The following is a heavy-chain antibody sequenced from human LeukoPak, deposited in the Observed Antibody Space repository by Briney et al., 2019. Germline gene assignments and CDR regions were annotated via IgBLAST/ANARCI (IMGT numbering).Heavy chain of an antibody. V-gene: IGHV3-9*01. CDR1: GFTFDDYA. J-gene: IGHJ4*02. CDR3: ARPRGCGTSRCNNFDY. Sequence: PGGSLRLSCAASGFTFDDYAMHWVRHAPGKGLEWVSGISWNSGSIGYADSVKGRFTISRDNAKNSLYLQMNRLRAEDTAVYYCARPRGCGTSRCNNFDYWGQGTLVTVSS. CDR2: ISWNSGSI. D-gene: IGHD2-21*01.